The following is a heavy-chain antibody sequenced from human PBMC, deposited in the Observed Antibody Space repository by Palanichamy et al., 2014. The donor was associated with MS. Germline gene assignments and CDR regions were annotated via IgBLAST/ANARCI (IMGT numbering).Heavy chain of an antibody. CDR2: ISASGST. V-gene: IGHV4-4*07. J-gene: IGHJ4*02. CDR3: ARDDTTSLDY. Sequence: QVQLQESGPGLVKPSETLSLTCTVSGGSISNKYWSWIRQPAGKGLEWIGRISASGSTNYNPSLKSRVTMSIDTSKNQSSLKLDSVTAADTAVFYCARDDTTSLDYWGQGTLVTVSS. D-gene: IGHD4-17*01. CDR1: GGSISNKY.